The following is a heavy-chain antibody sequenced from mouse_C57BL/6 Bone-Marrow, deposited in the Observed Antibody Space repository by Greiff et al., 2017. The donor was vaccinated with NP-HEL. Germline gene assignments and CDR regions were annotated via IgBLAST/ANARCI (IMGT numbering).Heavy chain of an antibody. Sequence: EVKLVESGGGLVQPKGSLKLSCAASGFSFTTYAMNWVRQAPGKGLEWVARIRSKSNNYATYYADSLKDRFTISRDDSESMLYLQMNNLKTEDTAMYYGVRQGYDGYYLDYWGQGTTLTVSS. CDR2: IRSKSNNYAT. J-gene: IGHJ2*01. CDR3: VRQGYDGYYLDY. V-gene: IGHV10-1*01. D-gene: IGHD2-3*01. CDR1: GFSFTTYA.